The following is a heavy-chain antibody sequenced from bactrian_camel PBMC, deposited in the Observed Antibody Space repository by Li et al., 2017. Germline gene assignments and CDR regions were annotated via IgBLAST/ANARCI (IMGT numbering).Heavy chain of an antibody. V-gene: IGHV3S1*01. CDR2: IDRFGTT. CDR3: ATSYGGMYWSVFAY. Sequence: HVQLVESGGGLVQPGGSLRLSCAASGYTLSGFCMGWFRQAPGMEREGVAQIDRFGTTMYADFAKDRFTVSRDNAKNTVHLQMNSLRFEDTALYYCATSYGGMYWSVFAYWGQGTQVTVS. D-gene: IGHD6*01. CDR1: GYTLSGFC. J-gene: IGHJ6*01.